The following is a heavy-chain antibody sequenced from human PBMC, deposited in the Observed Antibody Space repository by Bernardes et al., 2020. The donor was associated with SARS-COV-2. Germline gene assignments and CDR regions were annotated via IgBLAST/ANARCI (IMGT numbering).Heavy chain of an antibody. Sequence: GGSLRLSCSASGFTVSSNYLTWVRQAPVKGLEWVSTLYSGGSTYYADSVKGRFTISRHNSKHTLYLQMNIVRLEDKAVYYCASHGGDSYYYGMDVWGQGTTVTVSS. V-gene: IGHV3-53*04. CDR1: GFTVSSNY. J-gene: IGHJ6*02. D-gene: IGHD2-21*01. CDR2: LYSGGST. CDR3: ASHGGDSYYYGMDV.